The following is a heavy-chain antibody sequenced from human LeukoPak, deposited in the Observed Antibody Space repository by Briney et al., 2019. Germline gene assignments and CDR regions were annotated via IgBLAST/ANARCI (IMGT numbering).Heavy chain of an antibody. CDR2: IYYSGNT. Sequence: PSETLSLTCTVSGGSIRSSSYYWGWIRQPPGKGLEWIGSIYYSGNTYYNPSLKSRVTISVDTSKNQFSLKLSSVTAADTAVYYCARGADYYGSGSYLAWGQGTLVTVSS. V-gene: IGHV4-39*07. CDR1: GGSIRSSSYY. D-gene: IGHD3-10*01. CDR3: ARGADYYGSGSYLA. J-gene: IGHJ4*02.